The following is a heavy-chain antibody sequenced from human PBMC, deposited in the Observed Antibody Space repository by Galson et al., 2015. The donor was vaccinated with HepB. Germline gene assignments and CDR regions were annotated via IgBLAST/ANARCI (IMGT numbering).Heavy chain of an antibody. CDR1: GFTFSDYY. Sequence: SLRLSCAASGFTFSDYYMSWIREAPGKGLEWVSYISSSGSTIYYADSVKGRFTISRDNAKNQVVLTMTNMDPVDTATYYCAHRREDSSGYYAFDIWGQGTMVTVSS. CDR2: ISSSGSTI. CDR3: AHRREDSSGYYAFDI. J-gene: IGHJ3*02. D-gene: IGHD3-22*01. V-gene: IGHV3-11*01.